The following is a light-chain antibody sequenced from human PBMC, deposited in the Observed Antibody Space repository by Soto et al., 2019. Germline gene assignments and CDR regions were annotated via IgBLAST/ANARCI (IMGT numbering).Light chain of an antibody. J-gene: IGKJ4*01. CDR2: HAS. Sequence: DIQMTQSPSSLSASVGYRVTITCRASQDIRNYLNWYQQKPGKAPKLLIYHASNLETGVPFRFSGSGSGTEFTFAISSLQPEDVAIYYCQQYDNVPLTFGGGTKVDIK. CDR3: QQYDNVPLT. V-gene: IGKV1-33*01. CDR1: QDIRNY.